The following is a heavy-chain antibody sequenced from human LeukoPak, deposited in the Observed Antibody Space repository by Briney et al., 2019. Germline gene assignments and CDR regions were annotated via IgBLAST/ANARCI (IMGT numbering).Heavy chain of an antibody. Sequence: AASVKVSCKASGYTFTSYAMHWVRQAPGQRLEWMGWINAGNGNTKYSQKFQGRVTITRDTSASTAYMELSSLRSEDTAVYYCARAAAGANWFDPWGQGTLVTVSS. CDR2: INAGNGNT. CDR1: GYTFTSYA. CDR3: ARAAAGANWFDP. J-gene: IGHJ5*02. V-gene: IGHV1-3*01. D-gene: IGHD6-13*01.